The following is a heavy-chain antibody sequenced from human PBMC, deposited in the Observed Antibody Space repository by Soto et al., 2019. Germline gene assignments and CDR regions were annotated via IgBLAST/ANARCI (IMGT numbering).Heavy chain of an antibody. V-gene: IGHV4-31*03. D-gene: IGHD3-10*01. CDR3: ARLYYYGSGSARFNFDY. CDR2: IYYSGST. Sequence: QVQLQESGPGLVKPSQTLSLTCTVSGGSISSGGYYWSWIRQHPGKGLEWIGYIYYSGSTYYNPSLKSRVTISVDTSKNQFSLKLSSVTAADTAVYYCARLYYYGSGSARFNFDYWGQGILVTVSS. CDR1: GGSISSGGYY. J-gene: IGHJ4*02.